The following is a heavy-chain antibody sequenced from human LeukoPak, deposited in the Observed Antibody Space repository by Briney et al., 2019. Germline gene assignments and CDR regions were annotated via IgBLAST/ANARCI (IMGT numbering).Heavy chain of an antibody. CDR2: IYYSGST. Sequence: SETLSLTCTVSGGSISSGDYYWSWIRQPPGKGLEWIGYIYYSGSTYYNPSLKSRVTISVDTSKNQFSLKLSSVTAADTAVYYCARLSGSYYIPSFDYWGQGTLVTVSS. V-gene: IGHV4-30-4*08. J-gene: IGHJ4*02. CDR3: ARLSGSYYIPSFDY. D-gene: IGHD1-26*01. CDR1: GGSISSGDYY.